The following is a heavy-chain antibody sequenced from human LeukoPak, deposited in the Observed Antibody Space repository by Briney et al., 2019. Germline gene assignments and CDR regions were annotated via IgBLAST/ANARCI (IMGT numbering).Heavy chain of an antibody. CDR1: GYTFTSYD. CDR2: MNPNSGNT. V-gene: IGHV1-8*01. CDR3: ARGVICSGGSCYRTRAFQH. J-gene: IGHJ1*01. Sequence: GASVKVSCKASGYTFTSYDINWVRQATGQGLEWMGWMNPNSGNTGYAQKFQGRVTMTRNTSISTAYMELSSLRSEDTAAYYCARGVICSGGSCYRTRAFQHWGQGTLVTVSS. D-gene: IGHD2-15*01.